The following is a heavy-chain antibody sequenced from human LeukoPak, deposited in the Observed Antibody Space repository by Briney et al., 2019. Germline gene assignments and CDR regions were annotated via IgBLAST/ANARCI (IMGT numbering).Heavy chain of an antibody. CDR1: GGTFSSYG. J-gene: IGHJ3*02. D-gene: IGHD3-22*01. Sequence: SVKVSCKASGGTFSSYGISWVRQAPGQGLEWMGWISAYNGNTNYAQKLQGRVTMTTDTSTSTAYMELRSLRSDDTAVYYCARGVTMIVAPGDAFDIWGQGTMLTVSS. CDR3: ARGVTMIVAPGDAFDI. V-gene: IGHV1-18*01. CDR2: ISAYNGNT.